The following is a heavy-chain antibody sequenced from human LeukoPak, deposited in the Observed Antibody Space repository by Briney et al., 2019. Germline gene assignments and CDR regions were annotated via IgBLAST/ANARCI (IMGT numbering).Heavy chain of an antibody. CDR1: GFTFSNSL. CDR2: IKKDGTDK. V-gene: IGHV3-7*02. Sequence: GGSLRLSCVASGFTFSNSLMTWVRQAPGKGLEWVAGIKKDGTDKYYVDSVKGRFTISRDNAKNTLYLQMNSLRAEDTAVYYCYGANAEHWGQGTLVTVSS. D-gene: IGHD4-23*01. CDR3: YGANAEH. J-gene: IGHJ1*01.